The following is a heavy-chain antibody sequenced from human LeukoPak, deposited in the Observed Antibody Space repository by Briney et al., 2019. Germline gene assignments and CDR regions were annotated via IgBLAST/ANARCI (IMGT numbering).Heavy chain of an antibody. D-gene: IGHD3-22*01. V-gene: IGHV3-7*01. CDR1: GFTFSSYW. CDR3: ARGTAYYYDSRQSYFDY. J-gene: IGHJ4*02. CDR2: IKQDGSEK. Sequence: GGSLRLSCAASGFTFSSYWMSWVRQAPGKGLEWVANIKQDGSEKYYVDSVKGRFTISRDNAKSSLYLQMNSLRAEDTAVYYCARGTAYYYDSRQSYFDYWGQGTLVTVSS.